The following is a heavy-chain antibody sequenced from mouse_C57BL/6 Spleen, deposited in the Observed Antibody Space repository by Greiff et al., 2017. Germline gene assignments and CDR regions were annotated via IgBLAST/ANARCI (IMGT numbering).Heavy chain of an antibody. CDR2: ISSGSSTI. CDR3: AIPYITAGVATDFDV. V-gene: IGHV5-17*01. J-gene: IGHJ1*03. Sequence: EVQLVESGGGLVKPGASLKLSCAASGFTFSDYGMHWVRQAPEKGLEWVAYISSGSSTIYYADTVKGRFTITRDNAKNTLFLQMTSLRSEDTAMYYCAIPYITAGVATDFDVWGTGTTVTVSS. CDR1: GFTFSDYG. D-gene: IGHD1-1*01.